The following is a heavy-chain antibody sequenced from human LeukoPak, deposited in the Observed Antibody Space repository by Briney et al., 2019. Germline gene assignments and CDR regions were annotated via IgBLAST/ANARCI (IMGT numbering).Heavy chain of an antibody. J-gene: IGHJ4*02. CDR3: AKVSGSGYGDYCDY. D-gene: IGHD3-10*01. CDR1: GFTFSSYW. V-gene: IGHV3-30*02. Sequence: GGSLRLSCAASGFTFSSYWMSWVRQAPGKGLEWVAFIRYDGSNKYYADSVKGRFTISRDNSKNTLYLQMNSLRAEDTAVYYCAKVSGSGYGDYCDYWGQGTLVTVSS. CDR2: IRYDGSNK.